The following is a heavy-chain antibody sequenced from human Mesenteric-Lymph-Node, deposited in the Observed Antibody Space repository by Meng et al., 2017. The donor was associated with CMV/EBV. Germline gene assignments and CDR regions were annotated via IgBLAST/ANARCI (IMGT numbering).Heavy chain of an antibody. CDR2: INAGNSNT. V-gene: IGHV1-3*01. Sequence: YTFTSYAMHWVRQAPGQRLEWMGWINAGNSNTKYSQKFQGRVTITRDTSASTAYMELSSLRSEDTAVYYCARPYDYVWGSYRYDFDYWGQGTLVTVSS. J-gene: IGHJ4*02. CDR3: ARPYDYVWGSYRYDFDY. D-gene: IGHD3-16*02. CDR1: YTFTSYA.